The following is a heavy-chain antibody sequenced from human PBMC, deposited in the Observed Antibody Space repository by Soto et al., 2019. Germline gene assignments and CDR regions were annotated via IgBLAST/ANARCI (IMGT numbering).Heavy chain of an antibody. CDR2: IATYNSNR. CDR3: ATVLRGVVNWFDP. CDR1: GDTFTNFG. D-gene: IGHD3-10*01. J-gene: IGHJ5*02. Sequence: HLVQSGPEVKKPGASITVSCKTSGDTFTNFGLSWVPQAPGQGLEWMGWIATYNSNRNYAQKFQGRLTLTTDTSTSTAYMELKSLRYDDTAVYYCATVLRGVVNWFDPWGQGTLVTVSS. V-gene: IGHV1-18*01.